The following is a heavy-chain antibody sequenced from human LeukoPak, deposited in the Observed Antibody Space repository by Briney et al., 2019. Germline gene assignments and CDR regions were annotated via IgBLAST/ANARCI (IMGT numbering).Heavy chain of an antibody. CDR2: IKFENGET. V-gene: IGHV1-2*02. CDR1: GYTVTDRA. J-gene: IGHJ3*02. D-gene: IGHD1-14*01. CDR3: VRNGLNNHGRSSGSFDI. Sequence: ASLRVSCKASGYTVTDRALHWVRQAPGQGLEWLGWIKFENGETSYGWKFRGRVTMTSDTSVTTVYMELDSLTSDDTAIYYCVRNGLNNHGRSSGSFDIWAQGTMATVSS.